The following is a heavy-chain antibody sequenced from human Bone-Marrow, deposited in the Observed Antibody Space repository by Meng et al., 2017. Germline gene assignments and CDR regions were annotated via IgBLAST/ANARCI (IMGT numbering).Heavy chain of an antibody. CDR1: GYSISSGYY. Sequence: ESLKISCAVSGYSISSGYYWGWIRQPPGKGLEWIGSIYYSGSTYYNPSLKSRVTISVDTSKNQFSLKLSSVTAADTAVYYCARVGDTYYDILTGTPFDYWGQGTLVTVSS. CDR2: IYYSGST. D-gene: IGHD3-9*01. J-gene: IGHJ4*02. V-gene: IGHV4-38-2*01. CDR3: ARVGDTYYDILTGTPFDY.